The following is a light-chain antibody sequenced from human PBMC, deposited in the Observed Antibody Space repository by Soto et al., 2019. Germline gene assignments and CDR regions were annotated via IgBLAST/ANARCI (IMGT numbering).Light chain of an antibody. CDR1: SSDVGGYNY. J-gene: IGLJ1*01. Sequence: LTQPHSARGSPGQSITISCTGTSSDVGGYNYVSWYQQHPGKAPKLMIYEVIKRPSGVPDRFSGSKYGNTASLTVSGLQAEDEADYYCSSYAGSTYVFGTGTQVTVL. CDR2: EVI. V-gene: IGLV2-8*01. CDR3: SSYAGSTYV.